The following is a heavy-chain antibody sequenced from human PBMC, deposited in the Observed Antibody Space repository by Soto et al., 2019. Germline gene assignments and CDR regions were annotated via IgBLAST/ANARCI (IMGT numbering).Heavy chain of an antibody. CDR2: IHHSGVT. J-gene: IGHJ4*02. D-gene: IGHD6-13*01. CDR1: GDSITSSYW. CDR3: SRPHPFTAAGPY. Sequence: PSETLSLSCAVSGDSITSSYWSWLRQPPGKGLEWIADIHHSGVTNYNPSLKSRLTISLDRSKNQFSLQLNSMTAADTAVYYCSRPHPFTAAGPYWGQGTLVTVSS. V-gene: IGHV4-4*02.